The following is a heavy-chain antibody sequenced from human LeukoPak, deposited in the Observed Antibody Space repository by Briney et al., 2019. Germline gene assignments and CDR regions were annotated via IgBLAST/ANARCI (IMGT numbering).Heavy chain of an antibody. CDR1: GGSFSGHY. Sequence: PSETLSLTCAVSGGSFSGHYWNWIRQPPGKGLEWIGEISHGGSTNYNPSLKSRVTISVDTSQNQFSLRLSSVTAADTAVYYCARGRYVTTRGGAAAGFLDYWGQGTLVTVST. J-gene: IGHJ4*02. V-gene: IGHV4-34*01. CDR3: ARGRYVTTRGGAAAGFLDY. D-gene: IGHD6-13*01. CDR2: ISHGGST.